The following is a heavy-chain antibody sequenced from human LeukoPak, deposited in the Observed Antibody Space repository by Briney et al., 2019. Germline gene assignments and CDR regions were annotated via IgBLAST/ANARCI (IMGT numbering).Heavy chain of an antibody. CDR1: GFIFSNYA. Sequence: GGSLRLSCAASGFIFSNYAMHWVRQTPGKGLEWVALISYDGNTKYYAGSVKGQFTISRDNSKDTLYLQMNSLRAEDTAVYYCARYAWSLGPAPGTPLSDYWGQGTLVTVSS. J-gene: IGHJ4*02. V-gene: IGHV3-30-3*01. CDR3: ARYAWSLGPAPGTPLSDY. CDR2: ISYDGNTK. D-gene: IGHD2-15*01.